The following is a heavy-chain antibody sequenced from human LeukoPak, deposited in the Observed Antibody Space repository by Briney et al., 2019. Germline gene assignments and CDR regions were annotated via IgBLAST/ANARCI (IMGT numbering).Heavy chain of an antibody. CDR3: AKGGSSGPWGIFDY. D-gene: IGHD6-19*01. Sequence: GGSLRLSCAASGFTFSSYWMNWVRQAPGKGLMWVSRINTDGSTTNYADSVKGRFTISRDNAKNTLYLHMNSLRAEDTAVYYCAKGGSSGPWGIFDYWGQGTLVTVSS. CDR1: GFTFSSYW. J-gene: IGHJ4*02. CDR2: INTDGSTT. V-gene: IGHV3-74*01.